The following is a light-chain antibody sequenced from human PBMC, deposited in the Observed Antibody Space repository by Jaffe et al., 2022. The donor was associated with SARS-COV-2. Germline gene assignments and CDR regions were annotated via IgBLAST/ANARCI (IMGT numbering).Light chain of an antibody. V-gene: IGKV1-12*01. Sequence: DIQMTQSPSSVAASVGDRVTITCRASQDVTTWLAWYQQKPGEAPRLLIYTASSLQSGVPSRFSGSGSGTDFTLTITSLQPEDFATYFCQQGITFPPTFGGGTRVEIK. CDR1: QDVTTW. J-gene: IGKJ4*01. CDR2: TAS. CDR3: QQGITFPPT.